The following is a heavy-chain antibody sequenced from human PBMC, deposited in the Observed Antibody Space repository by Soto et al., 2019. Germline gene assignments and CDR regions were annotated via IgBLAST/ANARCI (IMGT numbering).Heavy chain of an antibody. J-gene: IGHJ3*02. D-gene: IGHD3-3*01. Sequence: SVKVSCKASGGTFSSYTISWVRQAPGQGLEWMGRIIPILGIANYAQKFQGRVTITADKSTSTAYMELSSLRSEDTAVYYCARYFWSGYAGAFDIWGQGTMVTVSS. CDR2: IIPILGIA. CDR3: ARYFWSGYAGAFDI. CDR1: GGTFSSYT. V-gene: IGHV1-69*02.